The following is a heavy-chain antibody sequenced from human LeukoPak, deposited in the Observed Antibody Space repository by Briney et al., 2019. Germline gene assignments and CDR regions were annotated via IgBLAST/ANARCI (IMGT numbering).Heavy chain of an antibody. CDR2: IYYSGST. V-gene: IGHV4-61*01. J-gene: IGHJ3*02. CDR3: ARDSGSYLGFEAFDI. D-gene: IGHD1-26*01. CDR1: GGSISSSCYY. Sequence: PSETLSLTCPVSGGSISSSCYYWGWIRQPPGKGLEWFGYIYYSGSTNYNPSLKSRVTISVDTSKNQFSLKLSSVTAADTAVYYCARDSGSYLGFEAFDIWGQGTMVTVSS.